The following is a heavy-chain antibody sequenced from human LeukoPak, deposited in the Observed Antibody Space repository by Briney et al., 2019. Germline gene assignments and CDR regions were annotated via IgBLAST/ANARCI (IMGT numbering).Heavy chain of an antibody. V-gene: IGHV3-13*01. CDR1: GFTFSSYD. CDR3: ARGPYCNSTSCPTDDAFDI. J-gene: IGHJ3*02. Sequence: GGSLRLSCVGSGFTFSSYDMHWVRQGTGRGLEWVSTIGTHGDTFYPDSVKGRFTTSRENAKNSFYLQMNILGAGDTAVYYCARGPYCNSTSCPTDDAFDIWGQGTMVTVSS. D-gene: IGHD2-2*01. CDR2: IGTHGDT.